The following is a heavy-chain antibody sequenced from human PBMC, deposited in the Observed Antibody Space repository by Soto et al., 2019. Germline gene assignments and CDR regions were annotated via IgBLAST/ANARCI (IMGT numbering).Heavy chain of an antibody. CDR1: GGTFSSYA. CDR2: IIPIFGTA. J-gene: IGHJ6*02. Sequence: QVQLVQSGAEVKKPGSSVKVSCKASGGTFSSYAISWVRQAPGQGLEWMGGIIPIFGTANYAQKFQGRVTITADEATITAYMKLSSLRTEDTAVYYCACTGEKEQQLEHQSGGMDVWGQGTTVTVSS. CDR3: ACTGEKEQQLEHQSGGMDV. V-gene: IGHV1-69*01. D-gene: IGHD6-13*01.